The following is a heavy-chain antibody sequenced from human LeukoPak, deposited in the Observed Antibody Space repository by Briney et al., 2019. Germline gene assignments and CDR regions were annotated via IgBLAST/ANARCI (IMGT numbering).Heavy chain of an antibody. V-gene: IGHV3-23*01. CDR3: AKQVAAEIDS. CDR1: GFTFSSYG. D-gene: IGHD5-24*01. J-gene: IGHJ4*02. CDR2: ISGSGSST. Sequence: GGSLRLSCAASGFTFSSYGMTCVRQAPGKGLEWVSTISGSGSSTYNADSVKGRFSISRDNSKNTLYLQMNSLRAEDTAVYYCAKQVAAEIDSWGQGTLVTVPS.